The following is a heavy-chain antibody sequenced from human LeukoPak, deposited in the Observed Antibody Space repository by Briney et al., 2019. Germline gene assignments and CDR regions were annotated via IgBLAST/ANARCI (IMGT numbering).Heavy chain of an antibody. CDR3: ARVSDYYDTSGYYYAFDY. Sequence: SETLSLTCTVSGGSISCYYWSWIRQPAGKRLEWIGRSYASGSTSYNPSLKSRVTISVDKSKNQFSLTLSSVTAADTALYYCARVSDYYDTSGYYYAFDYWGQGTLVTVSS. V-gene: IGHV4-4*07. J-gene: IGHJ4*02. CDR1: GGSISCYY. D-gene: IGHD3-22*01. CDR2: SYASGST.